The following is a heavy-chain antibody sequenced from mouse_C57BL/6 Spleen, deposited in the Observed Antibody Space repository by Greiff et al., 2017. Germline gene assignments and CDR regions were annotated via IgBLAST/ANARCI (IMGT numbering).Heavy chain of an antibody. V-gene: IGHV3-6*01. J-gene: IGHJ2*01. Sequence: LVESGPGLVKPSQSLSLTCSVTGYSITSGYYWNWIRQFPGNKLEWMGYISYDGSNHYNPSLKNRISITRDTSKNQFFLKLNSETTEDTATYYCARQDLDSSGYGYWGQGTTLTVAS. CDR1: GYSITSGYY. CDR2: ISYDGSN. D-gene: IGHD3-2*02. CDR3: ARQDLDSSGYGY.